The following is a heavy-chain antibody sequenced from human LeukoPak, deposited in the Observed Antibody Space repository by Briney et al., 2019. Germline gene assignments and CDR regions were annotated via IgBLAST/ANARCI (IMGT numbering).Heavy chain of an antibody. V-gene: IGHV4-39*06. CDR2: IYYTGST. J-gene: IGHJ4*02. CDR3: ARVGMGTTGGRLFDF. Sequence: SETLSLTCTVSGGSISSSSYYWGWIRQPPGKGLEWIGSIYYTGSTYYNPSLKSRVTISVDTSKNQFPLKLSSVTAADTAIYYCARVGMGTTGGRLFDFWGQGTLVTVSS. D-gene: IGHD1-1*01. CDR1: GGSISSSSYY.